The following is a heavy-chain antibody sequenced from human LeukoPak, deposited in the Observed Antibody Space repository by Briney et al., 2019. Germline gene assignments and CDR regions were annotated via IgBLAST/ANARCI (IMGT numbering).Heavy chain of an antibody. V-gene: IGHV4-59*11. CDR2: IYYSGST. D-gene: IGHD3-22*01. CDR1: GGSISSHY. Sequence: SETLSLTCIVSGGSISSHYWSWIRQTPGKGLEYIGYIYYSGSTDYNPSLKSRVTISLDTSKNQFSLHLSSVTAADTAVYYWARRSGVLDSRDSRYYFDHWGQGTLVTVSS. CDR3: ARRSGVLDSRDSRYYFDH. J-gene: IGHJ4*02.